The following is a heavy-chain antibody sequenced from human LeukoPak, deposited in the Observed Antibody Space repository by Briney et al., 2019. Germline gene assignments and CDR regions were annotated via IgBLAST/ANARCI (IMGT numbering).Heavy chain of an antibody. CDR2: IIPILGIA. CDR1: GGTFSSYA. V-gene: IGHV1-69*04. CDR3: AARVVVVPAAITNTPFDP. Sequence: ASVKVSCKASGGTFSSYAISWVRQAHGQGLEWMGTIIPILGIANYAQKFQGRVTITADKSTSTAYMELSSLRSEDTAVYYCAARVVVVPAAITNTPFDPWGQGTLVTVSS. J-gene: IGHJ5*02. D-gene: IGHD2-2*02.